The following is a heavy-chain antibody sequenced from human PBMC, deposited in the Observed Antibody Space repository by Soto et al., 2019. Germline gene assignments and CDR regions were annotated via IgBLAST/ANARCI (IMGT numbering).Heavy chain of an antibody. CDR2: TYYRSKWYN. Sequence: SQTLSLTCAISGDSVSSNSAAWNWIRQSPSRGLEWLGRTYYRSKWYNDYAVSVKSRITINPDTSKNQFSLQLNSVAPEDTALYYCAKGRSYYYYYGVDVWGQGTTVTVSS. CDR1: GDSVSSNSAA. V-gene: IGHV6-1*01. J-gene: IGHJ6*02. CDR3: AKGRSYYYYYGVDV.